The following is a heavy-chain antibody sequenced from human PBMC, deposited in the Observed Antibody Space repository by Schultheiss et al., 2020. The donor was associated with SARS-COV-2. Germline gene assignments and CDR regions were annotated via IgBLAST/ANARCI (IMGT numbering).Heavy chain of an antibody. Sequence: GGSLRLSCAASGFTVSSNYMSWVRQAPGKGLEWVSVIYSGGSTYYADSVKGRFTISRDNSKNTLYLQMNSLRAEDTAVYYCAKGDGYNSEVFDYWGQGTLVTVSS. CDR2: IYSGGST. V-gene: IGHV3-66*01. CDR3: AKGDGYNSEVFDY. CDR1: GFTVSSNY. D-gene: IGHD5-24*01. J-gene: IGHJ4*02.